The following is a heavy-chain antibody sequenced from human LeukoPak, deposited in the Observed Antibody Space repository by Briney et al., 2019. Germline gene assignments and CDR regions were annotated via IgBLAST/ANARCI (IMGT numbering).Heavy chain of an antibody. J-gene: IGHJ4*02. Sequence: SGPTLVNPTQTLTLTCTSSGFSLKTRGVGVGWIRQPPGKALEWLGIIYWDGDERYSPSLKSKLAITKDTSKSQVVLTMTNMDPVDTGTYYCAHLSLCDYTVGPDVFGYWGQGTLVTVSS. D-gene: IGHD2-2*02. V-gene: IGHV2-5*02. CDR3: AHLSLCDYTVGPDVFGY. CDR2: IYWDGDE. CDR1: GFSLKTRGVG.